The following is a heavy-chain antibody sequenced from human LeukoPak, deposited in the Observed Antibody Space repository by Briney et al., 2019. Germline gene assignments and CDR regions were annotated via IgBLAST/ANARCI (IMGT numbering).Heavy chain of an antibody. CDR2: ISGNGGNT. D-gene: IGHD3-3*02. CDR3: AKAGSIRFDY. J-gene: IGHJ4*02. CDR1: GFTFSSYG. Sequence: GGTLRLSCAASGFTFSSYGMSWVRQAPGKGLEWVSGISGNGGNTYYADSVKGRFTISRDNSKNTLYLQMNSLRAEDTAVYYCAKAGSIRFDYWGQGTLVTVSS. V-gene: IGHV3-23*01.